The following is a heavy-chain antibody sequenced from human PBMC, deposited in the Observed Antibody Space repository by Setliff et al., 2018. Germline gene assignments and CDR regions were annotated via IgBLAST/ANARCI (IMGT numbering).Heavy chain of an antibody. J-gene: IGHJ6*03. V-gene: IGHV4-34*01. Sequence: PSETLSLTCAVYGGSFSGYYWSWIRQPPGKGLEWIGEINHSGSTNYNPSLKSRVTISVDTSKTQFSLHLSSVTAAATAVYYCAGGDYAYYYCYYMDVWGKGTTVTVSS. D-gene: IGHD4-17*01. CDR3: AGGDYAYYYCYYMDV. CDR1: GGSFSGYY. CDR2: INHSGST.